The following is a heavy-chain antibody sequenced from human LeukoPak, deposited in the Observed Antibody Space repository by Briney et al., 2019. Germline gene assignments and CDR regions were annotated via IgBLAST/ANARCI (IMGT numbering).Heavy chain of an antibody. CDR2: IIPIFGTA. Sequence: SVKVSCKASGGTFSSYAISWVRQAPGQGLEWMGGIIPIFGTANYAQKFQGRVTITADKSTSTAYMELSSLRSEDTAVYYCARELWQRGSSSPYFQHWGQGTLVTVSS. CDR1: GGTFSSYA. CDR3: ARELWQRGSSSPYFQH. V-gene: IGHV1-69*06. J-gene: IGHJ1*01. D-gene: IGHD6-6*01.